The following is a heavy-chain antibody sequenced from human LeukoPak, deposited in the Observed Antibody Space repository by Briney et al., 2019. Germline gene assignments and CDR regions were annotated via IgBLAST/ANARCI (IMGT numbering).Heavy chain of an antibody. CDR3: ARDGSGYDYGFNY. D-gene: IGHD5-12*01. J-gene: IGHJ4*02. Sequence: SETLSLTRTVSGGSISSYYWSWIRQPPGKGLEWIGYIYYSGSTNYNPSLTSRVTISVDTSKNQFSLKLSSVTAADTAVYYCARDGSGYDYGFNYWGQGTLVTVPS. CDR1: GGSISSYY. CDR2: IYYSGST. V-gene: IGHV4-59*01.